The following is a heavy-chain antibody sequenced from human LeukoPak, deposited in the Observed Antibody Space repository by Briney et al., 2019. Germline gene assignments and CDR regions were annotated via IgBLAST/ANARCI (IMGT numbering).Heavy chain of an antibody. CDR1: GFTFSIYG. CDR2: ISYDGSNK. D-gene: IGHD2-15*01. V-gene: IGHV3-30*18. CDR3: AKGLGYCSGGSCYSDVYYGMDV. J-gene: IGHJ6*02. Sequence: PGGSLRLSCAASGFTFSIYGMHWVRQAPGKGLEWVAVISYDGSNKYYADSVKGRFTISRDNSKNTLYLQMNSLRAEDTAVYYCAKGLGYCSGGSCYSDVYYGMDVWGQGTTVTVSS.